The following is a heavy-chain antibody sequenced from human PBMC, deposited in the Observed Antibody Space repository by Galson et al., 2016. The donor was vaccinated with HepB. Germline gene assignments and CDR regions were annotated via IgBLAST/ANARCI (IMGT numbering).Heavy chain of an antibody. J-gene: IGHJ3*02. Sequence: SVKVSCKASGYTFSTYGITWVRQAPGEGLEWMGYVNTNTGNTYFAQKFQGRLTMTTDTVTSTGYMEMRSLRFDDTAVYYCASDTYAVAVSRIGAFDIWGQGTMVTVSS. CDR3: ASDTYAVAVSRIGAFDI. V-gene: IGHV1-18*01. CDR2: VNTNTGNT. D-gene: IGHD6-19*01. CDR1: GYTFSTYG.